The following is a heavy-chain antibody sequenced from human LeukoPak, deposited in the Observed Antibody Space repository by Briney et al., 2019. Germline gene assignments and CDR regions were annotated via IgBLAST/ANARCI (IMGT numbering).Heavy chain of an antibody. CDR1: GFTFSSYA. CDR3: AKVLRSSWFPEAPYGMDV. CDR2: ISGSGGST. J-gene: IGHJ6*02. Sequence: ESGGSLRLSCAASGFTFSSYAMSWVRQAPGKGLEWVSAISGSGGSTYYVDSVKGRFTISRDNSKNTLYLQMNSLRAEDTAVYYCAKVLRSSWFPEAPYGMDVWGQGTTVTVSS. D-gene: IGHD6-13*01. V-gene: IGHV3-23*01.